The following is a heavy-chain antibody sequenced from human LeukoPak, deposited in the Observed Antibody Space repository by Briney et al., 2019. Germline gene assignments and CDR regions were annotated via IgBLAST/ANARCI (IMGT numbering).Heavy chain of an antibody. D-gene: IGHD6-6*01. CDR2: TYYRSKWYN. V-gene: IGHV6-1*01. CDR1: GDSVSSNSAA. CDR3: ARAEYSSSSAPFDY. Sequence: ASQTLSLTCAISGDSVSSNSAAWNWIRQSPSRGLEWLGRTYYRSKWYNDYAVSVKSRITINPDTSKNQFSLQLNSVTPEDTAVYYCARAEYSSSSAPFDYWGQGTLVTVSS. J-gene: IGHJ4*02.